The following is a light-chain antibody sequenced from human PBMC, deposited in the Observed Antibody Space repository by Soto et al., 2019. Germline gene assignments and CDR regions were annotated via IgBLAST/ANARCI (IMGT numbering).Light chain of an antibody. CDR2: SNN. J-gene: IGLJ2*01. CDR3: ASWDDRLGAVI. Sequence: QSVLTQPPSASGTPGQRVFISCSGSSSNIGGTNYAYWYQQLPGAAPKLLMHSNNLRPSGVPERISGSKSGTSASLAISGLRSEDEAVYYCASWDDRLGAVIFXGGTMVTVL. V-gene: IGLV1-47*02. CDR1: SSNIGGTNY.